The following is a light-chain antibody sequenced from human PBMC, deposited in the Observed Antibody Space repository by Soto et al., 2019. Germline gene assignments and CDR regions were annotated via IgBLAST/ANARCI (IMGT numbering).Light chain of an antibody. CDR2: AAS. J-gene: IGKJ4*01. CDR3: QQSYSTLLT. CDR1: QSISSY. Sequence: DIQMTQSPSSLSASVGDRVTITCRASQSISSYLNWYQQKPGKVPKILIYAASSLQSGVPSRFSGSGSGTDFTITISSLQPEDFATYYCQQSYSTLLTFGGGTKVEIK. V-gene: IGKV1-39*01.